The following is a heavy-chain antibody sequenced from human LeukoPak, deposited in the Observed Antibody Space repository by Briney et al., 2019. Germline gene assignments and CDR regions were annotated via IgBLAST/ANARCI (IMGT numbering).Heavy chain of an antibody. J-gene: IGHJ4*02. CDR3: ASAFRGSCYDY. Sequence: GGSLRLSCAASGFTFSSYWMSWVRQAPGKGLEWVANIKQDGSEKYYVDSVKGRFTISRDNAKNSLYLQMNSLRAEDTAVYYCASAFRGSCYDYWGQGTLVTVSS. D-gene: IGHD2-15*01. CDR1: GFTFSSYW. CDR2: IKQDGSEK. V-gene: IGHV3-7*01.